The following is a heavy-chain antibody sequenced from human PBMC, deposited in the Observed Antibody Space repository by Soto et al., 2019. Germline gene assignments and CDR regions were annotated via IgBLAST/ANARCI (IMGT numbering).Heavy chain of an antibody. CDR1: GYTFTSYA. CDR2: INAGNGNT. J-gene: IGHJ4*01. CDR3: ARGERNCQRGKWYFDY. D-gene: IGHD1-26*01. Sequence: ASVKVSCKASGYTFTSYAMHWVRQAPGQRLEWMGWINAGNGNTKYSQKFQGRVTITRDTSASTAYMELSSLRSEDTAVYYCARGERNCQRGKWYFDYWGQGSLVTVSS. V-gene: IGHV1-3*01.